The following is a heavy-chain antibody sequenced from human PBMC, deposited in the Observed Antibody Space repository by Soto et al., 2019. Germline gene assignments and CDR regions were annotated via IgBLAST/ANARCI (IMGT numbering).Heavy chain of an antibody. D-gene: IGHD3-10*01. V-gene: IGHV4-38-2*02. CDR1: GYSISSGYY. J-gene: IGHJ4*02. CDR3: ARDGGSGSYYNEDY. Sequence: PSETLSLTCAVPGYSISSGYYWGWIRQPPGKGLEWIGSIYHSGSTYYNPSLKSRVTISVDTSKNQFSLKLSSVTAADTAVYYCARDGGSGSYYNEDYWGQGTLVTVSS. CDR2: IYHSGST.